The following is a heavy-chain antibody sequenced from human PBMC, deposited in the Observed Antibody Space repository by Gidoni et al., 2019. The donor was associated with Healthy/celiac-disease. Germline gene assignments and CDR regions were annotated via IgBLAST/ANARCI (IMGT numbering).Heavy chain of an antibody. CDR1: GFTFSSYG. V-gene: IGHV3-33*01. CDR3: ARDLVSYGDYDYYYYGMDV. D-gene: IGHD4-17*01. J-gene: IGHJ6*02. CDR2: IWYDGSNK. Sequence: QVQLVESGGGVVQPGRSLRLSCAASGFTFSSYGMHWVRQAPGKGLEWGAVIWYDGSNKYYADSVKGRFTISRDNSKNTLYLQMNSLRAEDTAVYYCARDLVSYGDYDYYYYGMDVWGQGTTVTVSS.